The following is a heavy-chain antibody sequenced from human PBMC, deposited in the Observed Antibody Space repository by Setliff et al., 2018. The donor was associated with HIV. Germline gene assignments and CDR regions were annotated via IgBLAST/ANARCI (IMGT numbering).Heavy chain of an antibody. CDR3: ARHDRRSHDSWFAQAYSFNY. D-gene: IGHD3-10*01. CDR1: GDSITSNDDY. V-gene: IGHV4-39*02. J-gene: IGHJ4*02. CDR2: VHYNGRA. Sequence: SETLSLTCTVSGDSITSNDDYWGWIRQPPGKGLQWIGIVHYNGRAYYDPSLKSRVSISVDSSQNYVSLKLTSVSAADTATYFCARHDRRSHDSWFAQAYSFNYWGQGVLVTVSS.